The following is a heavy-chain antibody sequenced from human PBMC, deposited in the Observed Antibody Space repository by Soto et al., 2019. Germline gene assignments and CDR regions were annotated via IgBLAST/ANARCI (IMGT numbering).Heavy chain of an antibody. CDR2: ISAYNGNT. CDR1: GYTFTSYG. Sequence: ASVKVSCKASGYTFTSYGISWVRQAPGQGLEWMGWISAYNGNTNYAQKLQGRVTMTTDTSTSTAYMELRSLRSDDTAVYYCAIEDSSSHNNYYYYGMDDWGQGTTVTVAS. V-gene: IGHV1-18*01. D-gene: IGHD6-13*01. J-gene: IGHJ6*02. CDR3: AIEDSSSHNNYYYYGMDD.